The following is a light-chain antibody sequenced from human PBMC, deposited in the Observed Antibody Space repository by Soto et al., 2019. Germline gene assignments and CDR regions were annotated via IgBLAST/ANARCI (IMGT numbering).Light chain of an antibody. Sequence: ELVLTQSPGTLSFSPGEGGTLSCRASQSISSSYLAWYQQKPGQSPRLLIYAVSSRATGMPDRFSGSGSWTDFTLTISRLEPEDFAVYYCQLYGGSHMFSFGQGNKLEIK. CDR3: QLYGGSHMFS. CDR1: QSISSSY. J-gene: IGKJ2*01. V-gene: IGKV3-20*01. CDR2: AVS.